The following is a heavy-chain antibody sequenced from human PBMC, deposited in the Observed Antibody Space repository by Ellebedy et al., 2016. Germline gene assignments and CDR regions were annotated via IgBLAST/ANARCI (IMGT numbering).Heavy chain of an antibody. D-gene: IGHD3-9*01. CDR1: GYTFTAYY. J-gene: IGHJ6*03. CDR2: INPNSGGT. V-gene: IGHV1-2*06. CDR3: ARGVRDDILTGYQPYQPPDYYYYMDV. Sequence: ASVKVSCXASGYTFTAYYMHWVRTPPRQGLEWMGRINPNSGGTNYAQKFQGRVTMTRDTSISTAYMELSRLRSDDTAVYYCARGVRDDILTGYQPYQPPDYYYYMDVWGKGTTVTVSS.